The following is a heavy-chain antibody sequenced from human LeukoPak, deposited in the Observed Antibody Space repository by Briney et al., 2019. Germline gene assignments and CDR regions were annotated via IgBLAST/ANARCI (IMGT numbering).Heavy chain of an antibody. V-gene: IGHV3-15*07. Sequence: KAGGSLRLSCAASGFTFSNAWMNWVRQAPGKGLEWVGRIKSKADGGTTDYAAPVKGRFTISRDDSKNTLYLQMNSLKTEDTAVYYCTTSPAYGSSGYYHLYYFDYWGQGTLVTVSS. CDR1: GFTFSNAW. CDR2: IKSKADGGTT. CDR3: TTSPAYGSSGYYHLYYFDY. J-gene: IGHJ4*02. D-gene: IGHD3-22*01.